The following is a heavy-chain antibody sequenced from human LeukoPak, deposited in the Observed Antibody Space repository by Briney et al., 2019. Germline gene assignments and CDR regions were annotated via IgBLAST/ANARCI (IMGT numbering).Heavy chain of an antibody. D-gene: IGHD2-15*01. J-gene: IGHJ5*02. CDR2: IIPIFGTA. V-gene: IGHV1-69*01. Sequence: SVKVSCKASGGTFSSYAISWVRQAPGQGLEWMGGIIPIFGTANYAQKFQGRVTITADESTSTAYMELSSLRSEGTAVYYCARDLGYFANWFDPWGQGTLVTVSS. CDR1: GGTFSSYA. CDR3: ARDLGYFANWFDP.